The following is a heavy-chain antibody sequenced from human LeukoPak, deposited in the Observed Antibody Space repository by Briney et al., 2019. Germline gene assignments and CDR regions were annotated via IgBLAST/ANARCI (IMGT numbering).Heavy chain of an antibody. V-gene: IGHV4-59*01. CDR2: IYYRGST. CDR3: ARNSDPNWYGMDV. CDR1: GGSISSYY. J-gene: IGHJ6*02. Sequence: PSETLSLTCTVSGGSISSYYWSWIRQPPGKGLEWIGYIYYRGSTNYNPSLKSRVTISVDTSKNQFSLKLSSVTAADTAVYYCARNSDPNWYGMDVWGQGTTVTVSS. D-gene: IGHD2-21*02.